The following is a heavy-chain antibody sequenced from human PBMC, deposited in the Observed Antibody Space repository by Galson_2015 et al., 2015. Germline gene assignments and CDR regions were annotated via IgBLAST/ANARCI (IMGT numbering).Heavy chain of an antibody. CDR2: IYYSGST. Sequence: TLSLTCTVSGGSISSGDYYWSWIRQPPGKGLEWIGYIYYSGSTSYNPSLKSRVTISVDTSKNQFSLKLSSVTAADTAVYYCARNGPLYDSSAFEELGAFDIWGQGTMVTVSS. D-gene: IGHD3-22*01. J-gene: IGHJ3*02. V-gene: IGHV4-30-4*01. CDR1: GGSISSGDYY. CDR3: ARNGPLYDSSAFEELGAFDI.